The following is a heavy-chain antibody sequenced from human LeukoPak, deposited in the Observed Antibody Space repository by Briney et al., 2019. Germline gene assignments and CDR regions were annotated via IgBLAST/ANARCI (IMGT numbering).Heavy chain of an antibody. D-gene: IGHD5-24*01. CDR2: INPNSGVT. Sequence: ASVKVSCKASGYTFSGYYMHWVRQAPGQGLEWMGWINPNSGVTNYAQKFQGRVTMTRDMSINTAYVELGRLRSDDTAVYYCARDPSSRGNFDYWGQGTLVTVSS. CDR3: ARDPSSRGNFDY. J-gene: IGHJ4*02. V-gene: IGHV1-2*02. CDR1: GYTFSGYY.